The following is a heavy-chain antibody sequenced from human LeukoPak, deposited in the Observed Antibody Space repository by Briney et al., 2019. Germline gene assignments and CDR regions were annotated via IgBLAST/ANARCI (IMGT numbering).Heavy chain of an antibody. CDR2: IYYNGST. D-gene: IGHD2-21*02. Sequence: SETLSLTCTVSGGSISSYYWSWIRQPPGKGLEWIGYIYYNGSTNYNPSLKSRVTISVDTSKNQFSLKLSSVTAADTAVYYCARRFGLVVTASHYYYYYMDVWGKGTTVTVSS. J-gene: IGHJ6*03. V-gene: IGHV4-59*01. CDR3: ARRFGLVVTASHYYYYYMDV. CDR1: GGSISSYY.